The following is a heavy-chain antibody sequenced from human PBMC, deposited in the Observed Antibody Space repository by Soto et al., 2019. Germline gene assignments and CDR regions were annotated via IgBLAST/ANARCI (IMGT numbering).Heavy chain of an antibody. J-gene: IGHJ4*02. CDR1: GFTVSSNY. CDR2: IYSGGST. D-gene: IGHD6-6*01. CDR3: ASYSVSSPATSDY. V-gene: IGHV3-53*01. Sequence: GGSLRLSCAASGFTVSSNYMSWVRQAPGKGLEWVSVIYSGGSTYYADSVKGRFTISRDNSKNTLYLQMNSLRAEDTAVYYCASYSVSSPATSDYWGQGTLVTVSS.